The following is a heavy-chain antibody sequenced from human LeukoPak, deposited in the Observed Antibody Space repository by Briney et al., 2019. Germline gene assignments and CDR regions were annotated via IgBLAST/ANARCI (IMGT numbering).Heavy chain of an antibody. Sequence: ASVTVSCKASGYTFTGYYMHWVRQAPGQGLEWMGWINPNSGGTTYAQKFQGRVTMTRDTSISAAYMELSRLRSDDTAVYYCARDYYYDSSTRDWGQGTLVTVSS. CDR2: INPNSGGT. V-gene: IGHV1-2*02. D-gene: IGHD3-22*01. CDR3: ARDYYYDSSTRD. J-gene: IGHJ4*02. CDR1: GYTFTGYY.